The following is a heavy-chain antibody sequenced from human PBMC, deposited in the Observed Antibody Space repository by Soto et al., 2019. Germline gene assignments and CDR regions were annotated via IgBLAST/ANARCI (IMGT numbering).Heavy chain of an antibody. CDR2: TYYRSKWYN. J-gene: IGHJ3*02. V-gene: IGHV6-1*01. CDR3: ASSXIAVAGTVGDAFDI. D-gene: IGHD6-19*01. CDR1: GDSVSSNSAA. Sequence: PSQTLSLTCAISGDSVSSNSAAWNWIRQSPSRGLEWLGRTYYRSKWYNDYAVSVKSRITINPDTSKNQFSLQLNSVTPEDTAVYYCASSXIAVAGTVGDAFDIWGQGTMVTVSS.